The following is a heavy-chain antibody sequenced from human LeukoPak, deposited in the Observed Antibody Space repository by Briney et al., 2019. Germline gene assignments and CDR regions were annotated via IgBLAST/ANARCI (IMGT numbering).Heavy chain of an antibody. Sequence: ASVKVSCKASGFTFTTYYMHWVRQAPGQGLEWMGIINPSGGSTSYTQKFQGRVTMTRDMSTSTVYMELSSLRAEDTAVYYCAELGITMIGGVWGKGTTVTISS. V-gene: IGHV1-46*01. CDR2: INPSGGST. J-gene: IGHJ6*04. D-gene: IGHD3-10*02. CDR3: AELGITMIGGV. CDR1: GFTFTTYY.